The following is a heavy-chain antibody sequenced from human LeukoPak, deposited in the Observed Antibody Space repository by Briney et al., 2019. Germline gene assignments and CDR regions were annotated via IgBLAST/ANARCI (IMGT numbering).Heavy chain of an antibody. CDR1: GFTFSSYG. D-gene: IGHD2-15*01. J-gene: IGHJ1*01. CDR2: ISYDGPNK. CDR3: AKDFAKYCSGGCDFQD. Sequence: GGSLRPSCAASGFTFSSYGMHWVRQPPGRGLEWVAVISYDGPNKYYADSVKGRFTISRDNSKNTLYLQMNSLRTDDTAVYYCAKDFAKYCSGGCDFQDWGQGTLVTVSS. V-gene: IGHV3-30*18.